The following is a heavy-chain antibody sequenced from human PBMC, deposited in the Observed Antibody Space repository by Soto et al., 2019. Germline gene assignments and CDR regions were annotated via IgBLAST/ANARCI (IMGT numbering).Heavy chain of an antibody. V-gene: IGHV4-59*02. J-gene: IGHJ3*02. Sequence: QVQLQESGPGLVKPSETLSLTCTVSGGSVSTYYWSWIRQPPGKGLEWIAYIYYSGSTSYNPSLKSRVTISLDPSKNQFSLKLSSVTAADTAVYYCARTYDDSGPNSGGYGFDIWGPGTMVTVSS. CDR3: ARTYDDSGPNSGGYGFDI. D-gene: IGHD3-22*01. CDR2: IYYSGST. CDR1: GGSVSTYY.